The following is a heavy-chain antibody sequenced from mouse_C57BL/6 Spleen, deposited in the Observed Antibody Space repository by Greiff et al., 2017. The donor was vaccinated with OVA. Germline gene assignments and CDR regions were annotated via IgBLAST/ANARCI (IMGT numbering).Heavy chain of an antibody. V-gene: IGHV1-62-2*01. CDR3: ARHGMGRSYFDY. J-gene: IGHJ2*01. Sequence: VKLVESGAELVKPGASVKLSCKASDYTFTEYTIHWVKQRSGQGLEWIGWFYPGSGSIKYNEKFKDKATLTADKSSSTVYMELSRLTSEDSAVYFCARHGMGRSYFDYWGQGTTLTVSS. CDR2: FYPGSGSI. CDR1: DYTFTEYT.